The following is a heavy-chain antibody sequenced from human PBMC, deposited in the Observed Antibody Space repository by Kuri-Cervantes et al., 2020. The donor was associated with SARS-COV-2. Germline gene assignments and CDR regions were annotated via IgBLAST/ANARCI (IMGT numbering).Heavy chain of an antibody. Sequence: SETLSLTCAFYGESFSGYYWNWIRQSPGKGLQWIGEVNHRGSTNYNPSLKSRVTISVDTSSKQFSLHLGSVTAADTAVYYCARRNMITFGGVIVIEYYFDYWGQGTLVTVSS. CDR2: VNHRGST. V-gene: IGHV4-34*01. D-gene: IGHD3-16*02. J-gene: IGHJ4*02. CDR1: GESFSGYY. CDR3: ARRNMITFGGVIVIEYYFDY.